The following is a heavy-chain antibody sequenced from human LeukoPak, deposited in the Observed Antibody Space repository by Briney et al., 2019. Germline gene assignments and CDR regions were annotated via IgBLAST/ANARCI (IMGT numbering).Heavy chain of an antibody. V-gene: IGHV3-7*01. Sequence: GGSLRLSCAASGFTFSSYWMSWVRQAPGKGLEWVANIKQDGSEKYYVDSVKGRFTISRGNAKNSLYLQMNSLRAEDTAVYYCARGPYQYYFDYWGQGTLVTVSS. J-gene: IGHJ4*02. CDR2: IKQDGSEK. CDR1: GFTFSSYW. CDR3: ARGPYQYYFDY.